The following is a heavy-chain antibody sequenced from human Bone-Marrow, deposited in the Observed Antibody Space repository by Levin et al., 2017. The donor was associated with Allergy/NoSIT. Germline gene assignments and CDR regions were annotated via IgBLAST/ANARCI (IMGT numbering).Heavy chain of an antibody. V-gene: IGHV7-4-1*02. J-gene: IGHJ4*02. D-gene: IGHD1-7*01. CDR3: ARVGISATTLDY. CDR2: INTNTGTP. Sequence: PMASVKVSCKTSGYTFTTYPMNWVRRAPGRGLEWVGWINTNTGTPTYAQDFRGRFVFSLDRSINTAYLQINNLKPDDTAVYYCARVGISATTLDYWGQGSLVTVSS. CDR1: GYTFTTYP.